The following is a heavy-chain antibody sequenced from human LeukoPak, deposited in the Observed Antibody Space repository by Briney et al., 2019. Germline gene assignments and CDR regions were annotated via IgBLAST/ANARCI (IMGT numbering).Heavy chain of an antibody. CDR1: GFTFNIYW. D-gene: IGHD6-13*01. CDR2: INEDGSDK. V-gene: IGHV3-7*01. CDR3: ARGRSWVDH. J-gene: IGHJ4*02. Sequence: PGGSLRLSCAASGFTFNIYWVTWVRQTPGKGLEWVANINEDGSDKYFVDSVEGRFTISRDNTKNSVFLQMNSLRVEDTALYYCARGRSWVDHWGQGTLVTVSS.